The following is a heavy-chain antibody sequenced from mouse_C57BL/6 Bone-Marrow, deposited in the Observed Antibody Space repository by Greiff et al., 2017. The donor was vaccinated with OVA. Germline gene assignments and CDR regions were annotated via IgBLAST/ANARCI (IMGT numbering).Heavy chain of an antibody. J-gene: IGHJ1*03. D-gene: IGHD1-1*01. CDR1: GYTFTDYY. CDR2: INPNNGGT. V-gene: IGHV1-26*01. CDR3: ASGGSSYGPHWYFDV. Sequence: EVQLQQSGPELVKPGASVKISCKASGYTFTDYYMNWVKQSHGKSLEWIGDINPNNGGTSYNQKFKGKATLTVDKSSSTAYMELRSLTSEDSAVYYCASGGSSYGPHWYFDVWGTGTTVTVSS.